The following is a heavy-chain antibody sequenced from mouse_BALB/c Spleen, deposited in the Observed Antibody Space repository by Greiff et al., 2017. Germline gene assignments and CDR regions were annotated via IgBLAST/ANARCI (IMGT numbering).Heavy chain of an antibody. D-gene: IGHD1-1*01. J-gene: IGHJ4*01. V-gene: IGHV2-9*02. CDR1: GFSLTSYG. Sequence: VQLQQSGPGLVAPSQSLSITCTVSGFSLTSYGVHWVRQPPGKGLEWLGVIWAGGSTNYNSALMSRLSISKDNSKSQVFLKMNSLQTDDTAMYYCARAPYYYGSFYYAMDYWGQGTSVTVSS. CDR3: ARAPYYYGSFYYAMDY. CDR2: IWAGGST.